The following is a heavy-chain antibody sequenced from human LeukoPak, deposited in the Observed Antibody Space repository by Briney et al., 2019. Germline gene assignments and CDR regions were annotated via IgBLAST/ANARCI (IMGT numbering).Heavy chain of an antibody. Sequence: ASVKVSCKASGYTFNTYGLSWVRRSPGQGLEWMGWVSTYNGNTIYAQKFHDRVTMTTDASTATAYMELRSLTSDDTAVYYCARGSRDCGGDCSSGSFAFRVWGQGTMVTVSS. CDR3: ARGSRDCGGDCSSGSFAFRV. CDR1: GYTFNTYG. D-gene: IGHD2-21*02. CDR2: VSTYNGNT. J-gene: IGHJ3*01. V-gene: IGHV1-18*01.